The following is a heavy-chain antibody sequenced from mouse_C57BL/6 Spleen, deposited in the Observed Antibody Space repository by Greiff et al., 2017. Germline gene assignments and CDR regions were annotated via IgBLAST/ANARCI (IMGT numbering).Heavy chain of an antibody. J-gene: IGHJ2*01. CDR1: GYTFTSYW. CDR2: IDPSDSYT. Sequence: VQLQQPGAELVKPGASVKLSCKASGYTFTSYWMQWVKQRPGQGLEWIGEIDPSDSYTTYNQKFKGKATLTVDTSSSTAYMQLSSLTSEDSAVYYCASGGRFDYWGQGTTLTVSS. D-gene: IGHD3-3*01. CDR3: ASGGRFDY. V-gene: IGHV1-50*01.